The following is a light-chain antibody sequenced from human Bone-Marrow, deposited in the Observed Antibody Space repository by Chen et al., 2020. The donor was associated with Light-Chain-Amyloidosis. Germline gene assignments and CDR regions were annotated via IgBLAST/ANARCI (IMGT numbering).Light chain of an antibody. CDR3: AAWDANMNGWV. Sequence: QSVLTQPPSASGTPGQKVTISCSGSYYNIGSNTVSWYQHLPGTAPKLLVYSNDQRPPGVPELFSGSKSGTSASLATSGRQSEDEAAYYCAAWDANMNGWVFGGGTKLTVL. V-gene: IGLV1-44*01. CDR1: YYNIGSNT. J-gene: IGLJ3*02. CDR2: SND.